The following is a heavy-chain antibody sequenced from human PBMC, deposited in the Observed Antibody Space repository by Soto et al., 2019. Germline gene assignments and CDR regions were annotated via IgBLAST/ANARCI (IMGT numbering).Heavy chain of an antibody. Sequence: PGGSLRLSCAVSGGTFSRHAINWVRQAPGKGLEWVAVISFDGKNKYYGDSVEDRFTVSRENFNNTVYLQMNSLRGEDTAVYFCARDRWEQAPPRYYYGMDVWGQGTTVTVSS. V-gene: IGHV3-30*04. CDR2: ISFDGKNK. CDR1: GGTFSRHA. D-gene: IGHD1-26*01. CDR3: ARDRWEQAPPRYYYGMDV. J-gene: IGHJ6*02.